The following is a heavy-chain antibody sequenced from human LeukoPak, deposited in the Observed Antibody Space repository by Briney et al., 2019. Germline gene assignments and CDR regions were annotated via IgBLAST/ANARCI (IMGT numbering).Heavy chain of an antibody. CDR1: GFSFSTYE. J-gene: IGHJ5*02. V-gene: IGHV3-48*03. CDR2: ITISGNTR. CDR3: ARGDPYADL. Sequence: GGSLRLSCAASGFSFSTYEMNWVRQAPGKRLEWVSDITISGNTRNYADSVKGRFTISRDNARNSLYLQMNSLRAEDTAVYYCARGDPYADLWGQGTLVTVAS. D-gene: IGHD2-2*01.